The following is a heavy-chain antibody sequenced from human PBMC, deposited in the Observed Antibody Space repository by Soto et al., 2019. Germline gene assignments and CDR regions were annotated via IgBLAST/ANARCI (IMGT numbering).Heavy chain of an antibody. CDR1: RITLSSYA. Sequence: GSLRLSCAASRITLSSYAMSWVRQAPGKGPEWVSGISASGGSTSYADSVKGRFTISRDNSKNTLYLQMNGLRADDTAVYHCAKGQNSGTYRFYFDYWGQGALVTVSS. CDR2: ISASGGST. D-gene: IGHD1-26*01. CDR3: AKGQNSGTYRFYFDY. J-gene: IGHJ4*02. V-gene: IGHV3-23*01.